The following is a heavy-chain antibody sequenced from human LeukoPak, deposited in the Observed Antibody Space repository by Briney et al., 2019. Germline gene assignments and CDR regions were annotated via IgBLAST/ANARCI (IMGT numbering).Heavy chain of an antibody. D-gene: IGHD5-18*01. CDR2: IRYDGSNK. V-gene: IGHV3-30*02. J-gene: IGHJ5*02. Sequence: PGGXLRLSCAASGFTFSSYGMHWVRQAPGKGLEWVAFIRYDGSNKYYADSVKGRFTISRDNSKNTLYMQMNSLRAEDTAVYYCATAAGYSYGNWFDPWGQGTLVTVSS. CDR1: GFTFSSYG. CDR3: ATAAGYSYGNWFDP.